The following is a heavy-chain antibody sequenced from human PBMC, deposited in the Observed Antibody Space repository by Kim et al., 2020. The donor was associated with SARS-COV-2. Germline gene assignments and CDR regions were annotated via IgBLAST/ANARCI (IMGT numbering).Heavy chain of an antibody. CDR1: GFTFSSYW. Sequence: GGSLRLSCAASGFTFSSYWMSWVRQAPGKGLEWVANIKQDGSEKYYVDSVKGRFTISRDNAKNSLYLQMNSLRAEDTAVYYCARDAQDCSSTSCYGVDGFSDYYYGMDVWGQGTTVTVSS. CDR2: IKQDGSEK. J-gene: IGHJ6*02. CDR3: ARDAQDCSSTSCYGVDGFSDYYYGMDV. V-gene: IGHV3-7*03. D-gene: IGHD2-2*01.